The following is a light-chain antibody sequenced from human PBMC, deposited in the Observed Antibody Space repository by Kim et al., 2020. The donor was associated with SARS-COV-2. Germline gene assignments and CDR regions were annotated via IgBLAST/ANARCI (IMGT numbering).Light chain of an antibody. V-gene: IGLV3-19*01. Sequence: SSELTQDPAVSVALGQTVMITCQGDSLTNYYASWYQQRPGPAPKLLIYGKNSRPSGISDRFSGSTSGNTASLTITATQAEDEADYFCNSRDTSGDNVMLFGGGTQLTVL. J-gene: IGLJ3*02. CDR3: NSRDTSGDNVML. CDR1: SLTNYY. CDR2: GKN.